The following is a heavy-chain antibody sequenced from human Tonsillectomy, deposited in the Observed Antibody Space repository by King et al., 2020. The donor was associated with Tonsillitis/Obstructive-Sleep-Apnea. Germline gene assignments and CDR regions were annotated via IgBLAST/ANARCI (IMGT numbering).Heavy chain of an antibody. J-gene: IGHJ2*01. CDR3: ATLVGAAPSWYFDL. CDR2: IYYSGST. D-gene: IGHD1-26*01. Sequence: QLQESGPGLVKPSETLSLTCAVSGASISSSSYYWSWIRQPPGKGLEWIGSIYYSGSTYYNPSLESRVTISVDTSKNQFSLKVNSVTAADTAVYYCATLVGAAPSWYFDLWGRGTLVTVSS. CDR1: GASISSSSYY. V-gene: IGHV4-39*01.